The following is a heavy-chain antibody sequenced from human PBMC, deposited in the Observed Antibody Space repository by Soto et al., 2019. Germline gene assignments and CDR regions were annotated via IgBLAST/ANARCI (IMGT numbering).Heavy chain of an antibody. CDR1: GYTFTSYA. V-gene: IGHV1-3*01. J-gene: IGHJ4*02. CDR2: INAGNGNT. D-gene: IGHD2-15*01. Sequence: ASVKVSCKASGYTFTSYAMHWVRQDHGQRLEWMGWINAGNGNTKYSQKFQGRVTITRDTSASTAYMELSSLRSEDTAVYYCARDSVVVVAAAFDYWGQGTLVTVSS. CDR3: ARDSVVVVAAAFDY.